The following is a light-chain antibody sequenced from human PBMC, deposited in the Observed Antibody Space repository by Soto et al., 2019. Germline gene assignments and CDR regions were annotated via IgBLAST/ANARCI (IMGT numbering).Light chain of an antibody. CDR1: GNDVGGYTF. CDR2: DVN. CDR3: CSYTATTTYV. J-gene: IGLJ1*01. V-gene: IGLV2-14*03. Sequence: QSVLTQPASVSGSPGQSISISCTGTGNDVGGYTFVSWYQQHPDKVPKLVIFDVNRRPSGVSDRFSGSKSVNAASLTISGLQAEDEADYYCCSYTATTTYVFGTGPKVTVL.